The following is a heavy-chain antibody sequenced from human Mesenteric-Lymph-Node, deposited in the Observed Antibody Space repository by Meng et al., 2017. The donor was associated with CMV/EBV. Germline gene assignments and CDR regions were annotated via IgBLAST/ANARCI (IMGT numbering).Heavy chain of an antibody. CDR2: IYYSGST. CDR3: AREGDSGRDFDY. CDR1: GGSVSSGSYY. Sequence: GSLRLSCTVSGGSVSSGSYYWSWIRQPPGKGLEWIGYIYYSGSTNYNPSLKSRVTISVDTSKNQFSLKRSSVTAADTAVYYCAREGDSGRDFDYWGQGTLVTVSS. V-gene: IGHV4-61*01. D-gene: IGHD1-26*01. J-gene: IGHJ4*02.